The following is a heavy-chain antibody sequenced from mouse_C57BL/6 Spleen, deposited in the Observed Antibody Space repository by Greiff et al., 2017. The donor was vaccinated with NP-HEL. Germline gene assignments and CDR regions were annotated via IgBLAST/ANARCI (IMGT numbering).Heavy chain of an antibody. V-gene: IGHV1-26*01. CDR3: ARLNYGSSYVYFDV. Sequence: EVQLQQSGPELVKPGASVKISCKASGYTFTDYYMNWVKQSHGKSLEWIGDINPNNGGTSYNQKFKGKATLTVDKSSSTAYMELRSLTSEDSAVYYCARLNYGSSYVYFDVWGTGTTVTVSS. J-gene: IGHJ1*03. CDR1: GYTFTDYY. D-gene: IGHD1-1*01. CDR2: INPNNGGT.